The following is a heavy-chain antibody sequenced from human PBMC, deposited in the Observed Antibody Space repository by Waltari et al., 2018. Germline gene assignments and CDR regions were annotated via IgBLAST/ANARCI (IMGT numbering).Heavy chain of an antibody. V-gene: IGHV3-NL1*01. Sequence: QVQLVESGGGVVQPGRYLRLSCAASGFPFSRYGLHWGRPATGKGLEWVSGITSSGGSTYYAASVKGRFTISRDSSRNTLHLQMNSLRAEDTARYYCTKWLTAAGTGWFDCWGQGTLVTVSS. J-gene: IGHJ4*02. CDR1: GFPFSRYG. CDR2: ITSSGGST. CDR3: TKWLTAAGTGWFDC. D-gene: IGHD6-13*01.